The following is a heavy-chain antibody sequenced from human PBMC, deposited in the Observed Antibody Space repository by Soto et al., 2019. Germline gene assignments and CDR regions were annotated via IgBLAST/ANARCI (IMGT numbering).Heavy chain of an antibody. V-gene: IGHV4-31*03. D-gene: IGHD2-15*01. Sequence: SETLSLTCTVSGGSISSGGYYWSWIRQHPGKGLEWIGYIYYSGSTYYNPSLKSRVTISVDTSKNQFSLKLSSVTAADTAVYYCARETSLGYCSGGSCHSAGGYYGMDVWGQGTTVTVSS. J-gene: IGHJ6*02. CDR1: GGSISSGGYY. CDR2: IYYSGST. CDR3: ARETSLGYCSGGSCHSAGGYYGMDV.